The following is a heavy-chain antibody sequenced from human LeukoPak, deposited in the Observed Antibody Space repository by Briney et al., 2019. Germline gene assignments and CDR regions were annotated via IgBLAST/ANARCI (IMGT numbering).Heavy chain of an antibody. CDR2: ISGSGGST. Sequence: GGSLRLSCAASGFPFSSYAMRCVRQAPGEAVEGVSAISGSGGSTYYADSVKGGFTIPRDNSKNTLYLQMNSLRAEDTAVYYCAKVWGFSSSWYGGTFDYWGQGTLVTVSS. CDR3: AKVWGFSSSWYGGTFDY. D-gene: IGHD6-13*01. CDR1: GFPFSSYA. V-gene: IGHV3-23*01. J-gene: IGHJ4*02.